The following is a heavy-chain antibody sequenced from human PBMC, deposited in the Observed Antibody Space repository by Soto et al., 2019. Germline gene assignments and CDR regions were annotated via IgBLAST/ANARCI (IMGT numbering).Heavy chain of an antibody. CDR3: ARESGAATATLDYYYFDMDV. V-gene: IGHV1-2*02. Sequence: QVQLVQSGAEVKKPGASVKVSCKTSGDSFSAFYLHWVRQAPGQGLGWLGWINPNGGATKYAQKLWGRVAMTRDTSIRTAYLELSSLRSDDTAIYYCARESGAATATLDYYYFDMDVWGKGTTVTVSS. J-gene: IGHJ6*03. D-gene: IGHD6-25*01. CDR2: INPNGGAT. CDR1: GDSFSAFY.